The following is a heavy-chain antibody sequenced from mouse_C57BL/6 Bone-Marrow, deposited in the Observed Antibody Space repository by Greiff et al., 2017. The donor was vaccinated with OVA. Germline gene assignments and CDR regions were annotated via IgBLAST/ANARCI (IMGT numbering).Heavy chain of an antibody. D-gene: IGHD1-1*01. V-gene: IGHV5-9*01. CDR1: GFTFSSYT. CDR2: ISGGGGNT. Sequence: EVKVVESGGGLVKPGGSLKLSCAASGFTFSSYTMSWVRQTPEKRLEWVATISGGGGNTYYPESVKGRFTISRDNANNTLYLQMSGLTSEASALCYSGRHELRSYFDYWGQGTTLTVSS. CDR3: GRHELRSYFDY. J-gene: IGHJ2*01.